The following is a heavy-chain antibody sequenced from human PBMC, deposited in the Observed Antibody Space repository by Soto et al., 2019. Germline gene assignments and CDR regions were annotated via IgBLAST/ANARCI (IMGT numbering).Heavy chain of an antibody. Sequence: PGGSLRLSCAASGFTFSDHYMSWIRQAPGKGLEWVSYISSGGDTIHYADSVKGRSKVSRDNAKNSLYLQMNSLREEDTDVYYCARPKIVAAGTSDYCGQRNMVTVSS. J-gene: IGHJ4*02. V-gene: IGHV3-11*01. CDR3: ARPKIVAAGTSDY. CDR1: GFTFSDHY. CDR2: ISSGGDTI. D-gene: IGHD6-13*01.